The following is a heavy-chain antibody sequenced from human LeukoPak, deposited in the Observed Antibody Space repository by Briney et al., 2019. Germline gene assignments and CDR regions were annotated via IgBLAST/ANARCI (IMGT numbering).Heavy chain of an antibody. V-gene: IGHV4-59*08. D-gene: IGHD1-26*01. CDR3: ARHSWSSPHYFDY. J-gene: IGHJ4*02. CDR1: GGSISGYY. CDR2: VHYSGGT. Sequence: SETLSLTCTVSGGSISGYYWSWMRQPPGKGLEWIGFVHYSGGTHYRSSLESRVTISVDTSKNQFSLKLSSVTAADTAVYYCARHSWSSPHYFDYWGQGSLVTVSS.